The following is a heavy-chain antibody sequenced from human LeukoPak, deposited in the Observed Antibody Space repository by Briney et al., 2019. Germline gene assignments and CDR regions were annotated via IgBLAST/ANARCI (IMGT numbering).Heavy chain of an antibody. CDR2: INPNSGGT. D-gene: IGHD3-10*01. Sequence: ASVKVSCKASGYTFTGYYMHWVRQAPGQGLEWMGWINPNSGGTNYAQKFQGRVTMTRDTSISTAYMELSRLRSDDTAVYYCARAGPMVRGVIHDPTDYWGQGTLVTVSS. V-gene: IGHV1-2*02. CDR1: GYTFTGYY. CDR3: ARAGPMVRGVIHDPTDY. J-gene: IGHJ4*02.